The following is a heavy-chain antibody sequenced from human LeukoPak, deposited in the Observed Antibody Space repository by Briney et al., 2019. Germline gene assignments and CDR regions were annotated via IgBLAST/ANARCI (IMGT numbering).Heavy chain of an antibody. D-gene: IGHD1-26*01. J-gene: IGHJ4*02. CDR2: IKEDGSEK. CDR3: ARDLPGAQAFDY. V-gene: IGHV3-7*01. Sequence: GGSLRLSCVASGFTFSTYWMSWVRQAPGKGLEWVANIKEDGSEKYYVDSVKGRFTISRDSAKNSLYLQMNSLRAEDTAVYYCARDLPGAQAFDYWGQGTLVTVSS. CDR1: GFTFSTYW.